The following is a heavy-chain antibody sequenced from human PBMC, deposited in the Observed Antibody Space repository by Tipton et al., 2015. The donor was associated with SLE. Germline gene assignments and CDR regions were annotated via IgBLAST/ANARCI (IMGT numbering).Heavy chain of an antibody. D-gene: IGHD5-12*01. J-gene: IGHJ3*02. V-gene: IGHV3-74*01. CDR3: ARSGGCSGYGAFDI. Sequence: SLRLSCAASGFTFSSYWMHWVRQAPGKGLVWVSRINSDGSSTSYADSVKGRFTISRDNAKNTLYLQMNSLRAEDTAVYYCARSGGCSGYGAFDIWGQGTMVTVSS. CDR2: INSDGSST. CDR1: GFTFSSYW.